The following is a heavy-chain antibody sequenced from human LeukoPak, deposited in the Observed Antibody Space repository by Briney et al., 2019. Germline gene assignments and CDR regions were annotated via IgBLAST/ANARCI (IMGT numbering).Heavy chain of an antibody. D-gene: IGHD3-10*01. Sequence: PSETLSLTCTVSGGSISSYYWSWIRQPPGKGLEWIGYIYYSGSTNYNPSLTSRVTISVDTSKNQFSLKLSSVTAADTAVYYCARDGAENWFNPWGQGTLVTVSS. CDR3: ARDGAENWFNP. CDR2: IYYSGST. J-gene: IGHJ5*02. V-gene: IGHV4-59*01. CDR1: GGSISSYY.